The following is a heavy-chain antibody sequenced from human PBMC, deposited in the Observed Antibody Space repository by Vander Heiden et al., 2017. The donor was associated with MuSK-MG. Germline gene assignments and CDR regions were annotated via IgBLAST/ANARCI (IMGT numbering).Heavy chain of an antibody. J-gene: IGHJ4*02. CDR1: GFTFSSYA. CDR2: ISGSGGST. Sequence: EVQLLESGGGLVQPGGSLRLSVAALGFTFSSYAMSWVRQAPGKGLEWVSAISGSGGSTYYADAVKGRFTISRDNSKNTMYLQMKRMRAEDTAVYYSAKTPHWGDVYFDYWGQGTMVTVYS. D-gene: IGHD7-27*01. CDR3: AKTPHWGDVYFDY. V-gene: IGHV3-23*01.